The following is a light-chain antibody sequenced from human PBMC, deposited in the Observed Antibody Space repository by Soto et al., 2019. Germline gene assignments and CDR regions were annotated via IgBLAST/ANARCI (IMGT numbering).Light chain of an antibody. CDR2: WAS. J-gene: IGKJ4*01. CDR1: QSVLYSSNNKNY. Sequence: DMVMTQSPESLAVSKGERATINCKSSQSVLYSSNNKNYLAWYQQKPGQPPKLLIYWASTRESGVPDRFSGSGSGTDFTLTISSLQAEDVAVYYCQQYYCTPLTFGGGTKVDIK. V-gene: IGKV4-1*01. CDR3: QQYYCTPLT.